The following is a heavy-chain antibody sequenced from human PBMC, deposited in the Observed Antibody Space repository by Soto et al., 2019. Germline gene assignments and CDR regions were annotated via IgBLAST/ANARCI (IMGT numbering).Heavy chain of an antibody. Sequence: EVQLVESGGGLVKPGGSLRLSCAASGFTFSSYSMNWVRQAPGKGLEWVSSISSSSSYIYYADSVKGRFTISRDNAKNSLYLQMNSLRAEDTAVYYCVRRSGQLVAFDYWGQGTLVTVSS. CDR3: VRRSGQLVAFDY. CDR1: GFTFSSYS. CDR2: ISSSSSYI. J-gene: IGHJ4*02. V-gene: IGHV3-21*01. D-gene: IGHD6-13*01.